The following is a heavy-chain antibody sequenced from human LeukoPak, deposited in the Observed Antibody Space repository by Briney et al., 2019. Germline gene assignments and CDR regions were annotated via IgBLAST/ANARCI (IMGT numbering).Heavy chain of an antibody. Sequence: GGSLRLSCAASAFTFRTYWMSWVCQAPGKGLEWVANINEDGSEKYYVDSVKGRFSISRDNAENSLYLQMSSLRAEDTAVYYCARIAEGRDAFDIWGQGTMVTVSS. D-gene: IGHD1-14*01. CDR1: AFTFRTYW. J-gene: IGHJ3*02. CDR2: INEDGSEK. V-gene: IGHV3-7*01. CDR3: ARIAEGRDAFDI.